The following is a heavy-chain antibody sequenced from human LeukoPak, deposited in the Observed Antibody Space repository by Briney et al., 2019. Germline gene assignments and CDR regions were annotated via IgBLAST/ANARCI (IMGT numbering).Heavy chain of an antibody. D-gene: IGHD3-22*01. Sequence: GSLRLSCAASGFTVSSHYMNWVRQPPGKGLEWIGEINHSGSTNYNPSLKSRVTISVDTSKNQFSLKLSSVTAADTAVYYCASRGSYYYDSSGYYHFDYWGQGTLVTVSS. CDR2: INHSGST. CDR3: ASRGSYYYDSSGYYHFDY. V-gene: IGHV4-34*08. J-gene: IGHJ4*02. CDR1: GFTVSSHY.